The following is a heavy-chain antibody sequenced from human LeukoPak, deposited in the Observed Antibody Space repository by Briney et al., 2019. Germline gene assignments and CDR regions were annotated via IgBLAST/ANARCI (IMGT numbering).Heavy chain of an antibody. J-gene: IGHJ3*02. CDR1: GFTFSSYG. CDR3: AKTEKGYSYGNDAFDI. CDR2: IRYDGSNK. V-gene: IGHV3-30*02. Sequence: TGRSLRLSCAASGFTFSSYGMHWVRQAPGKGLEWVAFIRYDGSNKYYADSVKGRFTISRDNSKNTLYLQMNSLRAEDTAVYYCAKTEKGYSYGNDAFDIWGQGTMVTVSS. D-gene: IGHD5-18*01.